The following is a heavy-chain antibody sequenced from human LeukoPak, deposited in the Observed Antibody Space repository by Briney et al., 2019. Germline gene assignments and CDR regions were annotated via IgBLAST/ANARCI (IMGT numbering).Heavy chain of an antibody. J-gene: IGHJ3*02. CDR1: GFTFSSYA. V-gene: IGHV3-23*01. CDR3: AKHVLRFLEWLPIDAFDI. D-gene: IGHD3-3*01. Sequence: GGSLRLSCAASGFTFSSYAMSWVRQAPGKGLEWVSAISGSGGSTYYADSVKGRFTISRDNSKNTLYLQMSSLRAEDTAVYYCAKHVLRFLEWLPIDAFDIWGQGTMVTVSS. CDR2: ISGSGGST.